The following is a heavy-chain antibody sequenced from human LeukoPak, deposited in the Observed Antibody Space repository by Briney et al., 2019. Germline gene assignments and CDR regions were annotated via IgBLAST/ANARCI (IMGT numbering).Heavy chain of an antibody. D-gene: IGHD3-10*01. CDR1: GYXFTGYY. V-gene: IGHV1-2*02. J-gene: IGHJ4*02. CDR3: GREYYYGSGSSKDSPFDY. Sequence: ASVKVSCKASGYXFTGYYMHWVRQAPGQGLEWMGWINPNSGDTNHAQKFQGRVTMTRDTSISTAYMELSRLRSDDTAVYYCGREYYYGSGSSKDSPFDYWGQGTLVTVSS. CDR2: INPNSGDT.